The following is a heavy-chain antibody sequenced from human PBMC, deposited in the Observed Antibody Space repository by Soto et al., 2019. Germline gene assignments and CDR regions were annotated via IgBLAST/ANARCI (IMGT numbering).Heavy chain of an antibody. CDR3: AKDGQFRTDGFDI. Sequence: EAQLVESGGEFVQPGGTLRLSCAASGFTFSSHGMCLVRQAPGKGLERISGLSRGGGSTYYADSVKGRFTISRDTPKNTLNLIMNSLRIEDTALYYCAKDGQFRTDGFDILGQGTMVNVSS. V-gene: IGHV3-23*04. CDR2: LSRGGGST. D-gene: IGHD1-1*01. CDR1: GFTFSSHG. J-gene: IGHJ3*02.